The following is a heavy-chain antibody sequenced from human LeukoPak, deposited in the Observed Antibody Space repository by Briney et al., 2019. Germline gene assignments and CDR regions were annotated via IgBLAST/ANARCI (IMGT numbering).Heavy chain of an antibody. D-gene: IGHD4-23*01. CDR3: ASRGVVTGAFDI. J-gene: IGHJ3*02. CDR1: GFTFDDYA. Sequence: GGSLRLSCAASGFTFDDYAMHWVRQAPGKGLEWVSGISWNSGSIGYADSVEGRFTISRDNAKNTLYLQMNSLRAEDTAVYYCASRGVVTGAFDIWGQGTMVTVSS. V-gene: IGHV3-9*01. CDR2: ISWNSGSI.